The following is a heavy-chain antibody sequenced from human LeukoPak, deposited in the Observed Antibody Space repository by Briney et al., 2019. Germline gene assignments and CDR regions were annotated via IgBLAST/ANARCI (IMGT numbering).Heavy chain of an antibody. J-gene: IGHJ4*02. Sequence: SETLSLTCTVSGGSISSSSYYWGWIRQPPGKGLEWIGSISYSGSTYYNPSLKSRVTISVDTSKNQFSLKLSSVTAADTAVYYCARHPHPSYGSGNYRFYYFDYWGQGTLVTVSS. CDR3: ARHPHPSYGSGNYRFYYFDY. D-gene: IGHD3-10*01. CDR1: GGSISSSSYY. CDR2: ISYSGST. V-gene: IGHV4-39*01.